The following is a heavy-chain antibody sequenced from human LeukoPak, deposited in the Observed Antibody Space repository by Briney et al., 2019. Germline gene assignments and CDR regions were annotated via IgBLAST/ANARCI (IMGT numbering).Heavy chain of an antibody. Sequence: PSEALSLTCTVSGGSISSYYWSWIRQPPGKGLEWIGSIYYSGSTNYNPSLKSRLTISVDTSKNQFSLKLSSVTAADTAVYYCARDQCSGGSCFHDYWGQGTLVTVSS. CDR3: ARDQCSGGSCFHDY. CDR2: IYYSGST. D-gene: IGHD2-15*01. CDR1: GGSISSYY. V-gene: IGHV4-59*01. J-gene: IGHJ4*02.